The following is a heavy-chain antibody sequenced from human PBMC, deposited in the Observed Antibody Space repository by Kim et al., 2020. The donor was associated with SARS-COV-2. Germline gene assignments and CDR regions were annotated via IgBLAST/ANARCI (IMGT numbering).Heavy chain of an antibody. V-gene: IGHV4-39*01. D-gene: IGHD3-16*02. CDR3: ARQRPPFYDYVWGSYRYPFDY. CDR1: GGSISSSSYY. J-gene: IGHJ4*02. CDR2: IYYSGST. Sequence: SETLSLTCTVSGGSISSSSYYWGWIRQPPGKGLEWIGGIYYSGSTYYNPSLKSRVTISVDTSKNQFSLKLSSVTAADTAVYYCARQRPPFYDYVWGSYRYPFDYWGQGTLVTVSS.